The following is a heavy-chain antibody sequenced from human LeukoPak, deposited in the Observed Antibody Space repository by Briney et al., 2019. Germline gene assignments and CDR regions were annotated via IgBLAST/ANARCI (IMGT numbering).Heavy chain of an antibody. V-gene: IGHV3-23*01. Sequence: HSGGSLRLSCAASGFTFSSYAMSWVRQAPGKGLEWVSAIGGTNGRTYYADSVKGRFTISRDNSKNTLFLQMNSLRDEDTAVYYCAKHYYDSSGTPRYFDYWGQGTLVTVSS. CDR1: GFTFSSYA. D-gene: IGHD3-22*01. CDR3: AKHYYDSSGTPRYFDY. J-gene: IGHJ4*02. CDR2: IGGTNGRT.